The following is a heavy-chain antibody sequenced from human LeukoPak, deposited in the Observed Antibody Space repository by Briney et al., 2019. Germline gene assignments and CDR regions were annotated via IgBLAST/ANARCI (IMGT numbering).Heavy chain of an antibody. V-gene: IGHV3-30-3*01. CDR3: ARGRRITMIVVVIANEDRLLDI. Sequence: PGRSLRLSCAASGFTFSSYAMHWVRQAPGKGLEWVAVISYDGSNKYYADSVKGRFTISRDNSKNTLYLQMNSLRAEDTAVYYCARGRRITMIVVVIANEDRLLDIWGQGTMVTVSS. D-gene: IGHD3-22*01. J-gene: IGHJ3*02. CDR1: GFTFSSYA. CDR2: ISYDGSNK.